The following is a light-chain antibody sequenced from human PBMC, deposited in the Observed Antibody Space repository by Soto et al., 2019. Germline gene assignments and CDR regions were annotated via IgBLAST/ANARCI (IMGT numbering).Light chain of an antibody. J-gene: IGLJ2*01. CDR3: SSYTSSSSV. CDR2: EVS. CDR1: DSDIGDNNY. V-gene: IGLV2-14*01. Sequence: QSALTQPASVSGSPGQSITISCTGTDSDIGDNNYVSWYQQYPGRAPKLMIYEVSNRPSGVSNRFSGSKSGNTASLTISGLQAEDEADYYCSSYTSSSSVFGGGTKVTVL.